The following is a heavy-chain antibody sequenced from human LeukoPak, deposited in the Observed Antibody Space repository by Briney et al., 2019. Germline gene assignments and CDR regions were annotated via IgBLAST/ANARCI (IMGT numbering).Heavy chain of an antibody. J-gene: IGHJ3*02. CDR2: INQSGRT. D-gene: IGHD5-18*01. CDR3: ARLRVYSYVLDAFDI. V-gene: IGHV4-34*01. Sequence: SETLPLTCAVYGGSFSAYYWSWIRQLPGKGLEWIGEINQSGRTNNNPSLKSRVTISVDTSKSQFSLKLSSVTAADTAVYYCARLRVYSYVLDAFDIWGQGTVVTVSS. CDR1: GGSFSAYY.